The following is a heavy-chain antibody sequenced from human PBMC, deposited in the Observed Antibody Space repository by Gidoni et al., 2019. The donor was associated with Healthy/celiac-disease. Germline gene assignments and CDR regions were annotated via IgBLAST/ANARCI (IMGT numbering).Heavy chain of an antibody. D-gene: IGHD3-9*01. CDR1: GFTFSGSA. J-gene: IGHJ4*02. V-gene: IGHV3-73*02. CDR2: IRSKANSYAT. CDR3: TRLKYDILTGYSTFDY. Sequence: EVQLVESGGGLVQPGGSLKLSCAASGFTFSGSAMHWVRQASGKGLEWVGRIRSKANSYATAYAASVKGRFTISRDDSKNTAYLQMNSLKTEDTAVYYCTRLKYDILTGYSTFDYWGQGTLVTVSS.